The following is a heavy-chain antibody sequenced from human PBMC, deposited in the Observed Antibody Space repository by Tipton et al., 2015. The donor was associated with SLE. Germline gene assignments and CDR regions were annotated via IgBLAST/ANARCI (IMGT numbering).Heavy chain of an antibody. V-gene: IGHV3-7*01. J-gene: IGHJ4*02. CDR1: GFTFSSYW. Sequence: GSLRLSCAASGFTFSSYWMSLVRQAPGKGLEWVANIKQDGSEKYYVDSVKGRFTISRDNAKNSLYLQMNSLRAEDTAVYYCASDYYGSGSYYPFGYWGQGTLVTVSS. D-gene: IGHD3-10*01. CDR3: ASDYYGSGSYYPFGY. CDR2: IKQDGSEK.